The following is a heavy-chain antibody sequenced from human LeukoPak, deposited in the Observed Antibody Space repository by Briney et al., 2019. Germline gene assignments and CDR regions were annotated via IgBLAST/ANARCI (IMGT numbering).Heavy chain of an antibody. J-gene: IGHJ4*02. CDR2: IYYSGST. V-gene: IGHV4-61*08. CDR1: GGSISSGGYY. CDR3: ARYYDRTGFDY. D-gene: IGHD3-16*01. Sequence: PSETLSLTCTVSGGSISSGGYYWSWVRQSPGKGLEWIGYIYYSGSTNYNPSLKSRVTISIHTSRNQFSLMLSSVTAADTAMYYCARYYDRTGFDYWGQGTLVTVSS.